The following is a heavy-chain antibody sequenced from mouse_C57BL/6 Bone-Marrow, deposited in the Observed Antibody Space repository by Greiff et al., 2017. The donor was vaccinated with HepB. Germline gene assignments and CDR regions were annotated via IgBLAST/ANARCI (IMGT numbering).Heavy chain of an antibody. CDR1: GFTFSSYA. Sequence: EVHLVESGGGLVKPGGSLKLSCAASGFTFSSYAMSWVRQTPEKRLEWVATISDGGSYTYYPDNVKGRFTISRGNAKNNLYLQMSHLKSEDTAMYYCAGGRNYSWLAYWGQGTLVTVSA. J-gene: IGHJ3*01. CDR2: ISDGGSYT. V-gene: IGHV5-4*01. D-gene: IGHD2-1*01. CDR3: AGGRNYSWLAY.